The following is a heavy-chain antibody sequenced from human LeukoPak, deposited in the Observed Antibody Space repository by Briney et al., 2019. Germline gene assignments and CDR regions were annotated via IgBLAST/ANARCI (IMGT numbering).Heavy chain of an antibody. Sequence: GGSLRLSCAASGFTVSSNYMSWVRQAPGKGLEWVSVIYSGGSTYYADSVKGRFTISRDNSKNTLYLQMNSLRAEDTAVYYCARPEKSGSYYYFDYWGQGTLVTVSS. CDR2: IYSGGST. D-gene: IGHD1-26*01. CDR1: GFTVSSNY. J-gene: IGHJ4*02. V-gene: IGHV3-53*01. CDR3: ARPEKSGSYYYFDY.